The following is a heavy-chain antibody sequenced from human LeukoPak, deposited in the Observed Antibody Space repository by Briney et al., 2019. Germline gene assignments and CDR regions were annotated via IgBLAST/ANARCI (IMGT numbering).Heavy chain of an antibody. V-gene: IGHV6-1*01. J-gene: IGHJ5*02. CDR1: GDSVSSHSAA. Sequence: SQTLSLTCAISGDSVSSHSAAWNWIRQSPSRGLEWLGRTYYRSKWYNDYAVSVRSRITINPDTSKNQFSLQLNSVTPEDTAVYFCAANLGYCSGGSCFSWFDPWGQGTLVTVSS. CDR2: TYYRSKWYN. D-gene: IGHD2-15*01. CDR3: AANLGYCSGGSCFSWFDP.